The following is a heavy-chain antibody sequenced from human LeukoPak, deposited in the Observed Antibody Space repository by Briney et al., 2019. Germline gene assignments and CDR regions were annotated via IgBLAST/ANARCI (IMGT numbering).Heavy chain of an antibody. V-gene: IGHV4-39*07. CDR2: IYYSGST. J-gene: IGHJ4*02. CDR1: GGSISSSSYY. CDR3: ARVIVGATPILYYFDY. Sequence: SETLSLTCTVSGGSISSSSYYWGWIRQPPGMGLEWIGSIYYSGSTYYNPSLKSRVTISVDTSKYQFSLKLSSVTAADTAVYYCARVIVGATPILYYFDYWGQGTLVTVSS. D-gene: IGHD1-26*01.